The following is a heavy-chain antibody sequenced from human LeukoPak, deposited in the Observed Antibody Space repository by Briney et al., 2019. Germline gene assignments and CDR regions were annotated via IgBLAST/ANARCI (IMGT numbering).Heavy chain of an antibody. CDR3: ARCRVTMLRGVTIGDYGYYMDV. J-gene: IGHJ6*03. CDR2: ISYDGSNK. V-gene: IGHV3-30*14. CDR1: GFTFSGYA. Sequence: PGRSLRLSCAASGFTFSGYAMHWVRQAPGKGLEWVAVISYDGSNKYYADSVKGRFTISRDKSKNTLYLQMNSLRAEDTAVYYCARCRVTMLRGVTIGDYGYYMDVWGKGTTVTISS. D-gene: IGHD3-10*01.